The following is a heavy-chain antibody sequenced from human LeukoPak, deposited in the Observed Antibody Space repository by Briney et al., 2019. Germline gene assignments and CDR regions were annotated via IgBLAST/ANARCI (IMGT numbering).Heavy chain of an antibody. CDR3: AREGTIFGVVISPYYYYMDV. Sequence: SETLSLTCTVSGGSISSYYWSWIRQPAGKELEWIVRIYTSGSTNYNPSLKSRVTISVDKSKNQFSLKLSSVTAADTAVYYCAREGTIFGVVISPYYYYMDVWGKGTTVTVPS. V-gene: IGHV4-4*07. D-gene: IGHD3-3*01. CDR1: GGSISSYY. J-gene: IGHJ6*03. CDR2: IYTSGST.